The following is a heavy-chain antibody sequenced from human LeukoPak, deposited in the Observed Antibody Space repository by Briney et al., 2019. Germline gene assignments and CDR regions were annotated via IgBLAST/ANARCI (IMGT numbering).Heavy chain of an antibody. CDR3: AKDAVTVATPYFDF. J-gene: IGHJ4*02. V-gene: IGHV1-2*02. CDR1: GFTFTGYY. D-gene: IGHD4-11*01. Sequence: ASVKVSCKTSGFTFTGYYIHWVRQAPGQGLEWMGWINLNSGGTTYAQNFQGRVTMTRDTSISTAYMVLSRLRSDDTAVYFCAKDAVTVATPYFDFWGQGTLVTVSS. CDR2: INLNSGGT.